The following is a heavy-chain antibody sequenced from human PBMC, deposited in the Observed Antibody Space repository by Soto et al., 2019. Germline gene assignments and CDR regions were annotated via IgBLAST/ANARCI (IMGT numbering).Heavy chain of an antibody. CDR1: GFTFRTYA. CDR2: IRGSAYST. V-gene: IGHV3-23*01. Sequence: GGSLRLSCAASGFTFRTYAMNWVRQAPGKGLEWVSAIRGSAYSTYYADSVKGRFSISRDHSKNTLYLEMNSLRVEDTAGYYCVEDDGRNIPVSFEYWGQGALVTVSS. J-gene: IGHJ4*02. CDR3: VEDDGRNIPVSFEY.